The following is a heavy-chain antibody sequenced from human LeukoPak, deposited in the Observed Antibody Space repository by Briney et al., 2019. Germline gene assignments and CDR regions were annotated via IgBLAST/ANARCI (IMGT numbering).Heavy chain of an antibody. Sequence: PGGSLRLSCAASGFTFSNYWMSWVRQAPGKGLEWVAVISYDGSNKYYADSVKGRFTISRDNSKNTLYLQMNSLRAEDTAVYYCATVTAGWFDPWGQGTLVTVSS. CDR2: ISYDGSNK. V-gene: IGHV3-30*03. CDR3: ATVTAGWFDP. CDR1: GFTFSNYW. D-gene: IGHD4-11*01. J-gene: IGHJ5*02.